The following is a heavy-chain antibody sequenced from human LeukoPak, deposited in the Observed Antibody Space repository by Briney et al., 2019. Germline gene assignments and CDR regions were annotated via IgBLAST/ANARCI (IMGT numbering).Heavy chain of an antibody. CDR3: ANGAHPDSSHYYFDY. J-gene: IGHJ4*02. CDR1: GSTFSRYG. Sequence: GGSLRLSCAASGSTFSRYGMSWVRQAPGKGLEWVSAITGRGVRTYNGDSVKGRFTISRDTSKNTVYLQMNSLRGDDTAVYYCANGAHPDSSHYYFDYWGQGALVTVSS. V-gene: IGHV3-23*01. D-gene: IGHD2-2*01. CDR2: ITGRGVRT.